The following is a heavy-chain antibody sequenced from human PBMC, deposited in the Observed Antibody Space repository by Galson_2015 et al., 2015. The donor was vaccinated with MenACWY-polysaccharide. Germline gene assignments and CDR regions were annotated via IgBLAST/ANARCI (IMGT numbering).Heavy chain of an antibody. V-gene: IGHV3-7*01. CDR2: IKEDGSDK. Sequence: SLRLSCAASAFTFSSYWMSWVRQAPGKGLEWVANIKEDGSDKYYVDSVKGRFTISRDNAKNSLYLQMNSLRAEDTAVYYCARGVYSLDSWGQGTLVTVSS. CDR3: ARGVYSLDS. D-gene: IGHD4-11*01. J-gene: IGHJ4*02. CDR1: AFTFSSYW.